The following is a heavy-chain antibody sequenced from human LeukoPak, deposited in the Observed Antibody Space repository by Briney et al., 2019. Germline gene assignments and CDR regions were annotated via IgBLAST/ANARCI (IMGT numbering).Heavy chain of an antibody. Sequence: SETLSLTCAVYSGSFSGYYWSWIRQPPGKGLEWIGEINHSGSTNYNPSLKSRLTISLDTSNNQFSLKLNSVSAADTAVYFCARQRLGYSGPDAFDIWGQGTMVTVSS. CDR3: ARQRLGYSGPDAFDI. V-gene: IGHV4-34*01. CDR1: SGSFSGYY. D-gene: IGHD2-21*01. CDR2: INHSGST. J-gene: IGHJ3*02.